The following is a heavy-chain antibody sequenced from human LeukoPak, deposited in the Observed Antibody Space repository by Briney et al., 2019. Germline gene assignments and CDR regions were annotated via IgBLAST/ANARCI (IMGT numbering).Heavy chain of an antibody. CDR3: ASPPHLPHNNQYYYDSSGQEPDAFDI. Sequence: GSSVKVSCKASGGTFSSYAISWVRQAPGQGLEWMGGIIPIFGTANYAQKFQGRVTITTDESTSTAYMELSSLRSEDTAVYYCASPPHLPHNNQYYYDSSGQEPDAFDIWGQGTMVTASS. D-gene: IGHD3-22*01. CDR1: GGTFSSYA. CDR2: IIPIFGTA. V-gene: IGHV1-69*05. J-gene: IGHJ3*02.